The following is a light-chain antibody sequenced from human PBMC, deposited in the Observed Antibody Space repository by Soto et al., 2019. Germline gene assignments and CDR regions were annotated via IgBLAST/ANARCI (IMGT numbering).Light chain of an antibody. J-gene: IGKJ3*01. V-gene: IGKV1-5*01. CDR2: DAS. CDR3: QHYRTYSLT. CDR1: QSISGW. Sequence: DIPMTQSPSTLSSSVGARVTITCRASQSISGWLAWYQQKPGEAPNLLIYDASRLESGVPSRFSGSGSGTEFTLTISSLQPDDFGTFYCQHYRTYSLTFGPGTRVDLK.